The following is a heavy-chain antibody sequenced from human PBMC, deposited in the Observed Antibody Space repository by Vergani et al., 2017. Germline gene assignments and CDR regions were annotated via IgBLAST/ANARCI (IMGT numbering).Heavy chain of an antibody. Sequence: QVQLQESGPGLVKPSETLSLTCTVSGGAISRYYWRWIRQPPGKGLAWLGYIYYSGSTNYNPALKSRVTISVDTSKNQFSLPLSSLTAADTAVYYCARGLETGIAARYYYMDVWGKGTSVTVSS. D-gene: IGHD6-6*01. CDR1: GGAISRYY. CDR2: IYYSGST. CDR3: ARGLETGIAARYYYMDV. J-gene: IGHJ6*03. V-gene: IGHV4-59*01.